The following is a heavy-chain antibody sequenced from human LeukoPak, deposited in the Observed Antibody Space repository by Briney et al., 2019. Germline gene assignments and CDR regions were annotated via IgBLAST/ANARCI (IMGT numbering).Heavy chain of an antibody. Sequence: SETLSLTCTVSGGSISSYYWSWIRQPPGKGLEWIGYIYYSGSTNYNPSLKSRVTISVDTSKNQFSLKLSSVTAADTAVYYCARQKSMVAANHYGMDVWGQGTTVTVSS. D-gene: IGHD2-15*01. CDR3: ARQKSMVAANHYGMDV. CDR2: IYYSGST. CDR1: GGSISSYY. V-gene: IGHV4-59*01. J-gene: IGHJ6*02.